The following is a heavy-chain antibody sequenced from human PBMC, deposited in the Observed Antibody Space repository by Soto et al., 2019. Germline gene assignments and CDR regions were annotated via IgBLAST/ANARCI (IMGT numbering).Heavy chain of an antibody. CDR3: ARHKTTMLTVVSAFDP. D-gene: IGHD3-22*01. J-gene: IGHJ5*02. CDR2: IFYSGST. CDR1: GDSITRSNFY. Sequence: SETLSLTCTVSGDSITRSNFYWGWIRQPPGKGLEWLGSIFYSGSTFYNPALKSRVTFSVDTSKNHFTLKLSSVTAADTAVYYCARHKTTMLTVVSAFDPWGQGTRVTVSS. V-gene: IGHV4-39*02.